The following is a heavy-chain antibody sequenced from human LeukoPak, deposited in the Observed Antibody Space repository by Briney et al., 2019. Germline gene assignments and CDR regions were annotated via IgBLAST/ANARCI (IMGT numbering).Heavy chain of an antibody. J-gene: IGHJ6*02. CDR3: AREQMGPNGYYYGMDV. Sequence: GGSLRLSCAASAFSFSSYAMHWVRQAPGKGLEWVALITSPGGHKYYADSVKGRFIISRDNSKDTLYLQMDSLRGDDTAVFYCAREQMGPNGYYYGMDVWGQRTTVSLSS. CDR1: AFSFSSYA. V-gene: IGHV3-30-3*01. D-gene: IGHD2-8*01. CDR2: ITSPGGHK.